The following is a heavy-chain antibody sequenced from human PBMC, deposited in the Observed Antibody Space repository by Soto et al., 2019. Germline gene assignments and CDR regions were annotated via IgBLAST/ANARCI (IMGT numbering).Heavy chain of an antibody. CDR1: GGSISSYY. Sequence: LSLTCTVSGGSISSYYWNWIRQPAGKGLAWIGRFSTSGSTNYNPSLRSRPTMSVDTSKNPLPLKLTSLTAADTAVHYCPCGNRRFDPWGQGTLVTVSS. V-gene: IGHV4-4*07. CDR2: FSTSGST. J-gene: IGHJ5*02. D-gene: IGHD2-21*01. CDR3: PCGNRRFDP.